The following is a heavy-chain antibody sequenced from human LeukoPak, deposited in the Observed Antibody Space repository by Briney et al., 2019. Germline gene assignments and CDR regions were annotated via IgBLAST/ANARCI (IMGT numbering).Heavy chain of an antibody. CDR2: IKQDGTEK. D-gene: IGHD6-19*01. CDR1: GFTFSSYW. CDR3: AKAAGYSSGGNYYYMDV. Sequence: GGSLRLSCAASGFTFSSYWMSWVRQAPGKGLEWVANIKQDGTEKYYVDSVKGRFTISRDNAKNSLYLQMNSLRAEDTAVYYCAKAAGYSSGGNYYYMDVWGKGTTVTISS. J-gene: IGHJ6*03. V-gene: IGHV3-7*03.